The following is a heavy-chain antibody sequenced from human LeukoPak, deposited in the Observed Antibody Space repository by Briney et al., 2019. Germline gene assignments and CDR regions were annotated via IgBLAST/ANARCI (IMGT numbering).Heavy chain of an antibody. CDR1: GYSFASYW. CDR3: ARHNNWAFDY. CDR2: IHPNDAST. Sequence: GESLKISCKASGYSFASYWIGWVRQTSGKGLEWMAIIHPNDASTIYSPSFQGQVTISADRSINTAYLQWNTLQASDTAIYYCARHNNWAFDYWDRGTLLTVSS. D-gene: IGHD1-20*01. V-gene: IGHV5-51*01. J-gene: IGHJ4*02.